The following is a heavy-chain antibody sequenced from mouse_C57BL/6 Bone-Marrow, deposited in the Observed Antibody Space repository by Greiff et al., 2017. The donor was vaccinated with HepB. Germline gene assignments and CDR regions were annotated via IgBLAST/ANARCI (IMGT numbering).Heavy chain of an antibody. CDR1: GYAFTIYL. Sequence: QVQLKESGAELVRPGTSVKVSCKASGYAFTIYLIEWVKQRPGQGLEWIGVINPGSGGTNYNEKFKGKATLTADKSSSTAYMQLSSLTSEDSAVYFCAFITTVGARERYFDVWGTGTTVTVSS. D-gene: IGHD1-1*01. CDR3: AFITTVGARERYFDV. CDR2: INPGSGGT. J-gene: IGHJ1*03. V-gene: IGHV1-54*01.